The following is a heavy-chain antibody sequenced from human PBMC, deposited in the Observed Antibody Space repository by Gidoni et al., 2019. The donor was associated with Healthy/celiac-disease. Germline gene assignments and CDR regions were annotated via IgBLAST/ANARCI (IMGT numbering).Heavy chain of an antibody. J-gene: IGHJ6*02. CDR3: AKDQGVTTVVRGYYGMDV. Sequence: EVQLLESGGGLVQPGGSLRLSCAASGLTFSSYAMSWVRQAPGKGLEWVSAISGSGGGTYYADSVKGRFTISRDNSKNTLYLQMNSLRAEDTAVYYCAKDQGVTTVVRGYYGMDVWGQGTTVTVSS. CDR2: ISGSGGGT. D-gene: IGHD4-17*01. V-gene: IGHV3-23*01. CDR1: GLTFSSYA.